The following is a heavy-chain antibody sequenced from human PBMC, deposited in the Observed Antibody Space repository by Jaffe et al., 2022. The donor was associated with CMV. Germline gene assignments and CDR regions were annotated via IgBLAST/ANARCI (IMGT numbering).Heavy chain of an antibody. CDR3: ARVRSGSYYFDY. Sequence: QVQLVQSGAEVKRPGASVKVSCKASGYTFTSYYIHWVRQAPGQGLEWMGVINPSGDGTTFAQNFQGRVTMTKDTSTSTVYMELSSLRSEDTAVYYCARVRSGSYYFDYWGQGTLVTVSS. V-gene: IGHV1-46*01. D-gene: IGHD6-19*01. CDR1: GYTFTSYY. J-gene: IGHJ4*02. CDR2: INPSGDGT.